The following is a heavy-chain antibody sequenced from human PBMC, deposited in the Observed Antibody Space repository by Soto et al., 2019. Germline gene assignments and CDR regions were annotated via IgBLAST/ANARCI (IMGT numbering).Heavy chain of an antibody. CDR2: IDPRSGGA. J-gene: IGHJ4*02. Sequence: RASVKVSCKVSGYPFTTYYIHWVRQAPGQGLEWMGWIDPRSGGAVYEQKFQGRVTMTRDTSISTVYMDLSGLTSDDTALYYCATDDYGIFPYWGQGSLVTV. CDR3: ATDDYGIFPY. V-gene: IGHV1-2*02. D-gene: IGHD3-10*01. CDR1: GYPFTTYY.